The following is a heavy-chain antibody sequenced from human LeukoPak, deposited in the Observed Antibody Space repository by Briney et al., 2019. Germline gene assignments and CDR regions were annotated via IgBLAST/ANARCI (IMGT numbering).Heavy chain of an antibody. CDR2: ISGSGGST. D-gene: IGHD5-24*01. V-gene: IGHV3-23*01. J-gene: IGHJ4*02. CDR3: AREKWLQAFDY. Sequence: GGSLRLSCEASGFTFSNYAMSWVRQAPGKGLECVSPISGSGGSTYYRDSVKGRFTISRDNSKNTLYLQMNSLGAEDTAVYYCAREKWLQAFDYWGQGTLVTVSS. CDR1: GFTFSNYA.